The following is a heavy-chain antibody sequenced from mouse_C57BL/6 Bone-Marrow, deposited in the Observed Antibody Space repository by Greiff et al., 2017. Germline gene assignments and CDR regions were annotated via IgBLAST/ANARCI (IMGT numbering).Heavy chain of an antibody. CDR2: FHPYNDDT. Sequence: QVQLTESGAELVKPGASVKMSCKASGYTFTTYPIEWMKQNHGKSLEWIGNFHPYNDDTKYNEKFKGKATLTVGKSSSTVYLELSRLTSDDSAVYYCARKRYYGSSPYFDYWGQGTTLTVSS. J-gene: IGHJ2*01. CDR1: GYTFTTYP. V-gene: IGHV1-47*01. D-gene: IGHD1-1*01. CDR3: ARKRYYGSSPYFDY.